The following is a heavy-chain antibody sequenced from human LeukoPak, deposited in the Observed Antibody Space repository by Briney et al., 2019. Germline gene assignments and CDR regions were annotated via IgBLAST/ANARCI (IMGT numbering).Heavy chain of an antibody. Sequence: PSETLSLTCTVSGGSISSYYWNWIRQPAGKGLEWIGRIYTSGSTNYNPSLKSRVTMSVDTSKNQFSLKLSSVTAADTAVYYCARETVVVVITTWSPAFDIWGQGTMVTVSS. CDR3: ARETVVVVITTWSPAFDI. CDR1: GGSISSYY. CDR2: IYTSGST. D-gene: IGHD3-22*01. J-gene: IGHJ3*02. V-gene: IGHV4-4*07.